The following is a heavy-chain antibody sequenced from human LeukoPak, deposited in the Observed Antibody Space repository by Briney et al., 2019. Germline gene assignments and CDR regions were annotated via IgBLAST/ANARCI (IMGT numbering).Heavy chain of an antibody. CDR3: ARSRYTAMVSFDY. CDR2: INPNSGGT. CDR1: GYTFTGYY. J-gene: IGHJ4*02. V-gene: IGHV1-2*06. Sequence: ASVKVSCKASGYTFTGYYMHWVRQAPGQGLEWMGRINPNSGGTNYAQKFQGRVTMTRDTSISTAYMELSSLRSDDTAVYYCARSRYTAMVSFDYWGQGTLVTVSS. D-gene: IGHD5-18*01.